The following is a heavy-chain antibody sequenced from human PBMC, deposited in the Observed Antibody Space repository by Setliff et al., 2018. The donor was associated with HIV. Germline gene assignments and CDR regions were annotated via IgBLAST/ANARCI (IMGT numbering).Heavy chain of an antibody. J-gene: IGHJ6*03. CDR3: TRLRGYSYGLASYYYYYMDV. CDR2: TRSKTYGGTT. CDR1: GFTFGDYH. V-gene: IGHV3-49*04. Sequence: GGSLRLSCTASGFTFGDYHMSWVRQAPGKGLEWVGCTRSKTYGGTTEYAASVKGSFTISRDESKSIAYLQINSLKTEDTAVYYCTRLRGYSYGLASYYYYYMDVWGKGTTVTVS. D-gene: IGHD5-18*01.